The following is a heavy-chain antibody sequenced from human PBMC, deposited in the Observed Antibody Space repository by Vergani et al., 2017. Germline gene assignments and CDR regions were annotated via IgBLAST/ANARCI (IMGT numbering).Heavy chain of an antibody. CDR2: IYYSGST. J-gene: IGHJ3*02. CDR1: GGSISSGGYY. D-gene: IGHD3-22*01. CDR3: AKDGNSRITMIVVVNLAYDAFDI. Sequence: QVQLQESGPGLVKPSQTLSLTCTVSGGSISSGGYYWSWIRQHPGKGLEWIGYIYYSGSTYYNPSLKSRVTISVDTSKNQFSLKLSSVTAADTAVYYCAKDGNSRITMIVVVNLAYDAFDIWGQGTMVTVSS. V-gene: IGHV4-31*03.